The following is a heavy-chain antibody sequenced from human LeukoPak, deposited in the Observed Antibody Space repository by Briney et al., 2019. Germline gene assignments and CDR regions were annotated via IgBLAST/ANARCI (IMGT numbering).Heavy chain of an antibody. CDR1: GFTFSSYS. CDR3: AKGNNYYDSSGSHGGFDP. Sequence: GGSLRLSCAASGFTFSSYSMNWVRQAPGKGLEWVSSISSSSSYIYYADSVKGRFTISRDNSKNTLYLQMNSLRAEDTAVYYCAKGNNYYDSSGSHGGFDPWGQGTLVTVSS. J-gene: IGHJ5*02. CDR2: ISSSSSYI. V-gene: IGHV3-21*04. D-gene: IGHD3-22*01.